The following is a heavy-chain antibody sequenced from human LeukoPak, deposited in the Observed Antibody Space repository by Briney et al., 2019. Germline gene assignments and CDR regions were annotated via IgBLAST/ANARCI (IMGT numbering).Heavy chain of an antibody. CDR3: ARASRRDGYNDVGPGAFDI. CDR1: GFTFSSYA. Sequence: GGSLRLSCAASGFTFSSYAMHWVRQAPGKGLEGVAVISYDGSNKYYADSVQGRFTIARDNSKNTLYLQMTSLRAEDTAVYYCARASRRDGYNDVGPGAFDIWGQGTMVTVSS. D-gene: IGHD5-12*01. V-gene: IGHV3-30-3*01. CDR2: ISYDGSNK. J-gene: IGHJ3*02.